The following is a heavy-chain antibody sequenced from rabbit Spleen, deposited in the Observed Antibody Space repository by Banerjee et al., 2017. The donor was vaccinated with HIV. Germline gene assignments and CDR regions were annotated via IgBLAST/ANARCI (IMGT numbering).Heavy chain of an antibody. D-gene: IGHD8-1*01. CDR1: GFSFNSGYD. J-gene: IGHJ6*01. V-gene: IGHV1S45*01. CDR3: ARDAGTSFSTYGMDL. Sequence: QEQLEESGGGLVKPEGSLTLTCKASGFSFNSGYDMCWVRQAPGKGLEWIACIDAGSSGFTYFASWAKGRFTISKTSSTTVTLQMTSLTVADTATYFCARDAGTSFSTYGMDLRGPGTLVTVS. CDR2: IDAGSSGFT.